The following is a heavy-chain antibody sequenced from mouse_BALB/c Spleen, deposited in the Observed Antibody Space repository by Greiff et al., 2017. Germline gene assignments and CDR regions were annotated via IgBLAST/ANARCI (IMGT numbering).Heavy chain of an antibody. V-gene: IGHV5-9-4*01. CDR1: GFTFSSYA. Sequence: EVQVVESGGGLVKPGGSLKLSCAASGFTFSSYAMSWVRQSPEKRLEWVAEISSGGSYTYYPDTVTGRFTISRDNAKNTLYLEMSSLRSEDTAMYYCARVDYAMDYWGQGTSVTVSS. J-gene: IGHJ4*01. CDR2: ISSGGSYT. CDR3: ARVDYAMDY.